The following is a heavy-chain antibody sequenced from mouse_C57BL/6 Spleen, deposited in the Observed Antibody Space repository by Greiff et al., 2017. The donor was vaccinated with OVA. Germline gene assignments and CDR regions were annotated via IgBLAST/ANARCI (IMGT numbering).Heavy chain of an antibody. CDR2: ISDGGSYT. V-gene: IGHV5-4*01. CDR3: ARDNYYGSSYYFDY. D-gene: IGHD1-1*01. Sequence: EVQGVESGGGLVKPGGSLKLSCAASGFTFSSYAMSWVRQTPEKRLEWVATISDGGSYTDYPDNVKGRFTISRDNAKNNLYLQMSHLKSEDTAMYYCARDNYYGSSYYFDYWGQGTTLTVSS. CDR1: GFTFSSYA. J-gene: IGHJ2*01.